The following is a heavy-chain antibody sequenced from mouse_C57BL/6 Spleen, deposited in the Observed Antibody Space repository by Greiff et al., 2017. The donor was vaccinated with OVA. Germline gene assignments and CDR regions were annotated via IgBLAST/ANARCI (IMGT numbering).Heavy chain of an antibody. D-gene: IGHD1-1*01. CDR1: GFTFSSYA. CDR2: ISDGGSYT. Sequence: EVQLVESGGGLVKPGGSLKLSCAASGFTFSSYAMSWVRQTPEKRLEWVATISDGGSYTYYPDNVKGRFTISRDNAKNNLYLQMSHLKSEDTAMYYCARDPTTVVAEGYFDVWGTGTTVTVSS. J-gene: IGHJ1*03. CDR3: ARDPTTVVAEGYFDV. V-gene: IGHV5-4*01.